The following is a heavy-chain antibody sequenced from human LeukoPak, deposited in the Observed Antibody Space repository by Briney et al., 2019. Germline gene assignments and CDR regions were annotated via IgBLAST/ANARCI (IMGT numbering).Heavy chain of an antibody. Sequence: GASVRVSCKASGYTFTGYYMHWVRQAPGQGLEWMGWINPNSGGTNYAQKFQGRVTMTRDTSISTAYMELSRLRSDDTAVYYCARVGSSGYLYYYYYMDVWGKGTTVTVSS. J-gene: IGHJ6*03. D-gene: IGHD3-22*01. CDR1: GYTFTGYY. CDR3: ARVGSSGYLYYYYYMDV. V-gene: IGHV1-2*02. CDR2: INPNSGGT.